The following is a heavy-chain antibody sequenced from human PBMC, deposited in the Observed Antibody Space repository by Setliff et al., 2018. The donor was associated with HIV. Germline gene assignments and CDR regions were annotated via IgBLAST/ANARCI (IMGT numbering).Heavy chain of an antibody. CDR1: GFTFISYS. CDR2: ISITGGTT. Sequence: PGGSLRLSCAASGFTFISYSVSWVRQAPGKGLEWVSAISITGGTTFYADSVKGRFTISRDNAKNSLYLQMNSLRAEDTAVYYCARDNSRWRDYYYYGMDVWGQGTTVTVSS. J-gene: IGHJ6*02. D-gene: IGHD6-13*01. CDR3: ARDNSRWRDYYYYGMDV. V-gene: IGHV3-23*01.